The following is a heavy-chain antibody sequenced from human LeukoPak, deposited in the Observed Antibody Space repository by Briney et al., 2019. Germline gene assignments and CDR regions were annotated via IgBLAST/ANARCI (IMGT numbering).Heavy chain of an antibody. CDR3: ARGNDFWSGSNAFDI. J-gene: IGHJ3*02. Sequence: GGSLRLSCAASGFTFSSYAMHWVRQAPGKGLEWVSSISSSSSYIYYADSVKGRFTISRDNAKNLLYLQMNSLRAEDTAVYYCARGNDFWSGSNAFDIWGQGTMVTVSS. D-gene: IGHD3-3*01. CDR1: GFTFSSYA. CDR2: ISSSSSYI. V-gene: IGHV3-21*01.